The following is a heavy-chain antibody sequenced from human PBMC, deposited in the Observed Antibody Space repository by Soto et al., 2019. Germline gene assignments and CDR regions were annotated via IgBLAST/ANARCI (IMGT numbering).Heavy chain of an antibody. J-gene: IGHJ4*02. CDR1: TFTFINHW. Sequence: EVQLVESGGGLVQPGGSLRLSCAASTFTFINHWMSWVRQAPGKGLEWVANINQGGSAKYYLDSVKGRFTISRDNAKNSLDLQMNSLRAEDTAVYYCARIYCSTTSCYIDYWGQGTLVTVSS. CDR3: ARIYCSTTSCYIDY. CDR2: INQGGSAK. V-gene: IGHV3-7*01. D-gene: IGHD2-2*02.